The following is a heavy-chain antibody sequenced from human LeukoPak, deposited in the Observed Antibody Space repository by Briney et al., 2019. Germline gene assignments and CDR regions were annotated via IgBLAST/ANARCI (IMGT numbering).Heavy chain of an antibody. CDR2: ISYDGSNK. D-gene: IGHD2-15*01. CDR3: AKDLGYCSGGSCYKSSDY. CDR1: GFTFSSYG. J-gene: IGHJ4*02. Sequence: PGGSLRLSCAASGFTFSSYGMHWVRQAPGKGLEWVAVISYDGSNKYYADSVKGRFIISRDNSKNTLYLQMNSLRAEDTAVYYCAKDLGYCSGGSCYKSSDYWGQGTLVTVSS. V-gene: IGHV3-30*18.